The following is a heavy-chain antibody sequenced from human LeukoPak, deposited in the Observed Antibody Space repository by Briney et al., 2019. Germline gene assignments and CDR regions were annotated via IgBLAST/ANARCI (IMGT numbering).Heavy chain of an antibody. CDR3: ARIGISARGTNFHH. Sequence: VASVKVSCKASGYTFTGYYMHWVRQAPGQGLEWMGWINPNSGGTNYAQKFQGRVTMTRDTSISTAYMELSRLRSDDTALYYCARIGISARGTNFHHWGQDTLVTVSS. D-gene: IGHD6-13*01. CDR1: GYTFTGYY. CDR2: INPNSGGT. V-gene: IGHV1-2*02. J-gene: IGHJ1*01.